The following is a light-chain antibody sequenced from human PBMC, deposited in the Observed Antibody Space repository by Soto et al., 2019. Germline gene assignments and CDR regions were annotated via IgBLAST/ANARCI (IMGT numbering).Light chain of an antibody. CDR3: QQSYNTPRT. CDR2: GAS. CDR1: QTVTNNY. J-gene: IGKJ1*01. V-gene: IGKV3-20*01. Sequence: EIVLTQSPGTLSLSPGDSATLSCRASQTVTNNYLAWYQQKPGQAPRLLISGASIRAPGIPDRFSGSGSGTDFTLTISRLEPEDFATYYCQQSYNTPRTFGQGTQVDLK.